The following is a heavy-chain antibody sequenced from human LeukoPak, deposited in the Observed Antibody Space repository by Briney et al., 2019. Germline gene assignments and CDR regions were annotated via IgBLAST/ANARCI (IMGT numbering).Heavy chain of an antibody. CDR3: ASSGSYRFDY. CDR1: GLTFSSNS. J-gene: IGHJ4*02. D-gene: IGHD1-26*01. Sequence: GGSLRLSSAASGLTFSSNSMNWVRQAPGKGLEWVSHITASGTAMFYADSVKGRFTISRDNAKNSLYLQMNSLRDEDTAVYYCASSGSYRFDYWGQGTLVTVSS. V-gene: IGHV3-48*02. CDR2: ITASGTAM.